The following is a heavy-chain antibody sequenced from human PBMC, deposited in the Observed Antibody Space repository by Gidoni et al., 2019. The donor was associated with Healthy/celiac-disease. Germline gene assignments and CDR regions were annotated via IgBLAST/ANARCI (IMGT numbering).Heavy chain of an antibody. Sequence: EVQLVESGGGLVKPGGSLRLSCAASGFTFSSYSMNWVRQAPGKGLECVSSISSSSSYIYYADSVKGRFTISRDNAKNSLYLQMNSLRAEDTAVYYCARDPSRTVTTLGHYGMDVWGQGTTVTVSS. J-gene: IGHJ6*02. V-gene: IGHV3-21*01. CDR3: ARDPSRTVTTLGHYGMDV. CDR2: ISSSSSYI. D-gene: IGHD4-4*01. CDR1: GFTFSSYS.